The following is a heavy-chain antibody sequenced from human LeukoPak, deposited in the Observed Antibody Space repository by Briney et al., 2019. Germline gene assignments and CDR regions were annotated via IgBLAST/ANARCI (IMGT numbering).Heavy chain of an antibody. Sequence: TLSLTCTVSGGSLSSGGYYWSWVRQHPGTGLEWLALIYWDDDKRYSPSLKSRLTITKDTSKNQLVLTMTNMDPVDTATYYCARSDYYGSASYFDYGGQGTLVTVSS. CDR1: GGSLSSGGYY. CDR2: IYWDDDK. CDR3: ARSDYYGSASYFDY. J-gene: IGHJ4*02. V-gene: IGHV2-5*08. D-gene: IGHD3-10*01.